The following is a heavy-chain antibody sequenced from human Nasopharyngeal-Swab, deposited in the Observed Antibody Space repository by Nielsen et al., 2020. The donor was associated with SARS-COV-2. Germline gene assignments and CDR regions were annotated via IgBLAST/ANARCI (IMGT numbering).Heavy chain of an antibody. CDR2: VYSPGNT. D-gene: IGHD2-15*01. J-gene: IGHJ3*02. CDR3: ARDRRISGGTADALDI. Sequence: GESLKISCVCSGFTVSSNIMSWVRQAPGKGLEWVSHVYSPGNTKYADSVRGRFTISRDDAKNTLYLQMNNLRAEDTAVYYCARDRRISGGTADALDIWGQGTMVTVSS. V-gene: IGHV3-53*01. CDR1: GFTVSSNI.